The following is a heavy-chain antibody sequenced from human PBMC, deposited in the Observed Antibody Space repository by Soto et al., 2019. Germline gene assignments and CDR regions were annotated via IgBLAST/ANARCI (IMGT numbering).Heavy chain of an antibody. CDR3: ARDKQWLVGLPRYGMDV. Sequence: GGSLRLSCAASGFTFSSYWMSWVRQAPGKGLEWVANIKQDGSEKYYVDSVKGRFTISRDNAKNSLYLQMNSLRAEDTAVYYCARDKQWLVGLPRYGMDVWGQGTTVTVS. CDR2: IKQDGSEK. D-gene: IGHD6-19*01. CDR1: GFTFSSYW. J-gene: IGHJ6*02. V-gene: IGHV3-7*03.